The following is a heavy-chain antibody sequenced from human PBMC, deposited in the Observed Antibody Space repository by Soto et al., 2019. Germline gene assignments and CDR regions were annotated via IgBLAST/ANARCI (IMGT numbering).Heavy chain of an antibody. CDR2: IIPILGIA. D-gene: IGHD5-12*01. V-gene: IGHV1-69*02. Sequence: QVQLVQSGAEVKKPGSSVKVSCTASGGTFSSYTISWVRQAPGQGLEWMGRIIPILGIANYAQKFQGRVTITADKATSTAYMELSSLRSEDTAVYYCARAGGEYSGYVPKSYFDYWGQGTLVTVSS. CDR3: ARAGGEYSGYVPKSYFDY. CDR1: GGTFSSYT. J-gene: IGHJ4*02.